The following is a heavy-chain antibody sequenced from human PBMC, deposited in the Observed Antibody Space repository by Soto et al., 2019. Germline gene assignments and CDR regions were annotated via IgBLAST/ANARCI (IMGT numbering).Heavy chain of an antibody. Sequence: VGSLRLSCAASGFTFSSYSMNWVRQAPGKGLEWVSYISSSSSTIYYADSVKGRFTISRDNAKNSLYLQMNSLRAEDTAVYYCARTLIVVVVAATNDAFDIWGQGTMVNVSS. CDR2: ISSSSSTI. J-gene: IGHJ3*02. V-gene: IGHV3-48*01. CDR3: ARTLIVVVVAATNDAFDI. D-gene: IGHD2-15*01. CDR1: GFTFSSYS.